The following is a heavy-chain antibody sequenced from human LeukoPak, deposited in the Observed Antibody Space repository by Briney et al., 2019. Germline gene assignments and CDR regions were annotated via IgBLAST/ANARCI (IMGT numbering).Heavy chain of an antibody. Sequence: RPSETLSLTCAVYGGSFSGYYWSWIRQPPGKGLEWIAYIYYSGSTNYNPSLKSRVTISVDTSKNQFSLNLSSVTAADTAVYYCARGRLAAAPYFDYWGQGTLVTVSS. J-gene: IGHJ4*02. CDR2: IYYSGST. CDR1: GGSFSGYY. CDR3: ARGRLAAAPYFDY. D-gene: IGHD6-13*01. V-gene: IGHV4-34*11.